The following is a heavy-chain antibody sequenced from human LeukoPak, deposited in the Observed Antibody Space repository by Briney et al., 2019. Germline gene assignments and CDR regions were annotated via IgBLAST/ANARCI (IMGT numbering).Heavy chain of an antibody. Sequence: ASVKVSCKASGYTFTSYYMHWVRRAPGQGLEWMGWMNPNSDNTGYARKFQGRVTITRNTSISTAYMELSSLRSDDTAVYYCARVNWEYYYYGMDVWGKGTTVTVSS. CDR1: GYTFTSYY. J-gene: IGHJ6*04. CDR3: ARVNWEYYYYGMDV. V-gene: IGHV1-8*03. D-gene: IGHD7-27*01. CDR2: MNPNSDNT.